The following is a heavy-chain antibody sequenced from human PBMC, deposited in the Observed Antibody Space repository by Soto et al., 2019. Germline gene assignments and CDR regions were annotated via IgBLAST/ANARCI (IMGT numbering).Heavy chain of an antibody. CDR3: ARGGARAVAATFDY. D-gene: IGHD2-15*01. CDR2: IYTNENT. Sequence: SETLSFPWTVSAGPVTAYYSSCIRQAAETGLEWIGRIYTNENTEYNPSLKSHFSVTVDTSYDQLSLKLTSVTAADTAVYYCARGGARAVAATFDYWGQGLLVT. CDR1: AGPVTAYY. J-gene: IGHJ4*02. V-gene: IGHV4-4*07.